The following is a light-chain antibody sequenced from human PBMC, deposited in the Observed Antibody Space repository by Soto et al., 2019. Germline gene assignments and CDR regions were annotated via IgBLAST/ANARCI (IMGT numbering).Light chain of an antibody. J-gene: IGKJ4*01. Sequence: DIQMTQSPSSVSASLGDRVTITCRASQGIGVYLAWFQQKPGNAPKLLIYAASTLQSGVPSRFSGSGSGTDFTLTISSLQPEDVATYYCQKYNSAPLTFGGGTKVEIK. CDR2: AAS. CDR3: QKYNSAPLT. V-gene: IGKV1-27*01. CDR1: QGIGVY.